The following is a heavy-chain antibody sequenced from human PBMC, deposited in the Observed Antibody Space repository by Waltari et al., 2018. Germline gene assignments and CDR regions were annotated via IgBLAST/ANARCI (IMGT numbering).Heavy chain of an antibody. CDR3: AQSSSWYDNWFDP. CDR2: IYYSGST. V-gene: IGHV4-59*11. CDR1: GGSISSHY. Sequence: QVQLQESGPGLVKPSETLSLTCTVSGGSISSHYWSWIRQPPGKGLEWIGYIYYSGSTNYNPSRKSRVTISVDTSKNQFSLKLSSVTAADTAVYYCAQSSSWYDNWFDPWGQGTLVTVSS. J-gene: IGHJ5*02. D-gene: IGHD6-13*01.